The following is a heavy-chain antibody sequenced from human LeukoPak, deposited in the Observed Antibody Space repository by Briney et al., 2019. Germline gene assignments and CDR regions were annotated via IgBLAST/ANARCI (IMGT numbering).Heavy chain of an antibody. Sequence: SETLSLTCAVSGGSISSRGSSWSWIRQSPGKGLEWIGYIYYSGDSYRNPSLKSRVSLSLDRSKNQFSLKLNSLTAADTAVYYCARVSIAAAGPVHPDYWGQGTLVTVSS. D-gene: IGHD6-13*01. CDR1: GGSISSRGSS. CDR3: ARVSIAAAGPVHPDY. CDR2: IYYSGDS. J-gene: IGHJ4*02. V-gene: IGHV4-30-2*06.